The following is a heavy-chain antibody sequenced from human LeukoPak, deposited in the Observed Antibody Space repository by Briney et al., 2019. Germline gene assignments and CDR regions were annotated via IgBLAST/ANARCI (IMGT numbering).Heavy chain of an antibody. D-gene: IGHD3-10*01. CDR2: IKQDGSEK. V-gene: IGHV3-7*01. J-gene: IGHJ4*02. CDR3: ARGPYYGSGSYYNGGLDY. Sequence: GGSLRLSCAASGFTFSTYWMNWVRQAPGKGLEWVANIKQDGSEKYYADSVKGRFTISRGNSKNTLYLQMNSLRAEDTAVYYCARGPYYGSGSYYNGGLDYWGQGTLVTVSS. CDR1: GFTFSTYW.